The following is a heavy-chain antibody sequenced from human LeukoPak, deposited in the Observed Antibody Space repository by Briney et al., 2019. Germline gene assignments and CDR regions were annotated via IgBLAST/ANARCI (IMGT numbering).Heavy chain of an antibody. D-gene: IGHD2-2*01. Sequence: ALRLSCAASGFTFSRYAMNWFRHAPGKVIEWVSYINTDSSAIHYADSVKGRFTISRDNARNTLYLQLSSLRAEDSGVYYCARDTFQPGLIDSWGQGTLVTVSS. V-gene: IGHV3-48*04. CDR3: ARDTFQPGLIDS. J-gene: IGHJ4*02. CDR2: INTDSSAI. CDR1: GFTFSRYA.